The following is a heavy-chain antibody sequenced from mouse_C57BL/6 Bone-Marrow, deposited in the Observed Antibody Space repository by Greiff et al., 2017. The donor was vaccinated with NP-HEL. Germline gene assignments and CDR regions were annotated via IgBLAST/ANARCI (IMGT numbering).Heavy chain of an antibody. D-gene: IGHD1-1*02. CDR3: GLGGGSVEAWFAY. Sequence: VQGVESGAELARPGASVKLSCKASGYTFTSYGISWVQQRTGQGLEWIGEIYPRSGNTYYTEKFKGKVTLTADKSYSTVYMELRSLKSEDTAVYYCGLGGGSVEAWFAYWGQGTLVTVSA. V-gene: IGHV1-81*01. CDR2: IYPRSGNT. CDR1: GYTFTSYG. J-gene: IGHJ3*01.